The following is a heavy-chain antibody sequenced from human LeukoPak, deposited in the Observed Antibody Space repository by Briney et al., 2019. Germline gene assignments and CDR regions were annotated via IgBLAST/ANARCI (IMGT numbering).Heavy chain of an antibody. J-gene: IGHJ4*02. D-gene: IGHD2-2*01. CDR2: ISSSGSTI. V-gene: IGHV3-48*03. Sequence: GGSLRLSCAASGFSISSYEMNWVRQAPGKGLEWVSHISSSGSTIWYADSVKGRFTISRDNAKNSLYLQMNSLRAEDTAVYYCARGLVVVPAAIDYWGQGTLVTVSS. CDR3: ARGLVVVPAAIDY. CDR1: GFSISSYE.